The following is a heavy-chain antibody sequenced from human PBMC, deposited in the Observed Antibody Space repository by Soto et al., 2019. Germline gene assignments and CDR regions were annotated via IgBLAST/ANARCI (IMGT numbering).Heavy chain of an antibody. J-gene: IGHJ4*02. CDR2: TYSAGSA. V-gene: IGHV3-66*01. CDR3: ARVQSSIYHYFDY. D-gene: IGHD6-13*01. Sequence: EVQLVESGGGLVQPGGSLRLSCAASGFTVSSYYMSWVRQAPGKGLEWVSVTYSAGSADFADSVKGRFTISRDNSKNTLYLQLGSLRGEDTAVYYCARVQSSIYHYFDYWGQGTLVPVSS. CDR1: GFTVSSYY.